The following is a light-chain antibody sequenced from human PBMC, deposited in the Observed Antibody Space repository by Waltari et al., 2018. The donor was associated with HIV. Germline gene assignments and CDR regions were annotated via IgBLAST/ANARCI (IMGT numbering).Light chain of an antibody. V-gene: IGLV3-1*01. CDR3: SSYETGLSVV. CDR2: YDS. CDR1: RLGEKY. J-gene: IGLJ2*01. Sequence: SPGQTASITCSGNRLGEKYACWYKQKPGQSPVLVIYYDSRRPSGIPERFSGSKSGNTASLTISGLQPEDEAYYYCSSYETGLSVVFGGGTKVTVL.